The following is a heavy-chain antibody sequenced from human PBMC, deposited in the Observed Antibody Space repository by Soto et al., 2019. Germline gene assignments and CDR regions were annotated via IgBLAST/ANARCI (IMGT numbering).Heavy chain of an antibody. V-gene: IGHV3-23*01. D-gene: IGHD3-3*01. CDR3: AKTENFNGYYTAFDY. J-gene: IGHJ4*02. CDR1: GFSFAGYV. Sequence: EVQLSESGGGLVQPGDSLRLSCAASGFSFAGYVVTWVRQAPGKGLEWVAAISGGGGSTYYADSVKGRFTISRDNSRYTLYLQMNSLTAGDAAVYYCAKTENFNGYYTAFDYWGRGARVTVSS. CDR2: ISGGGGST.